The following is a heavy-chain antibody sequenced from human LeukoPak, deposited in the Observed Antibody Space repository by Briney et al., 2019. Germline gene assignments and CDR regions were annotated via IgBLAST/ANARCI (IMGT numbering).Heavy chain of an antibody. CDR1: GGSISSYY. D-gene: IGHD5-12*01. J-gene: IGHJ4*02. Sequence: SETLSLTCTVSGGSISSYYRSWIRQPPGKGLEWIGYIYYSGSTNYNPSLKSRVTMSVDTSKNQFSLKLSSVTAVDTAVYYCASESGYQKDTAGIYWGQGTLVTVSS. V-gene: IGHV4-59*12. CDR2: IYYSGST. CDR3: ASESGYQKDTAGIY.